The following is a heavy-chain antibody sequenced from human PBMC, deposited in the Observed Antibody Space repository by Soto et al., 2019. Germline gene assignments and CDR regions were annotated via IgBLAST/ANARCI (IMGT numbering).Heavy chain of an antibody. CDR3: ARDEAYYDFWSGYYANDY. Sequence: EVQLVESGGGLVQPGGSLRLSCAASGFTFSSYSMNWVRQAPGKGLEWVSYISSSSSTIYYADSVKGRFTISRDNAKNSLYLQRNSLRDEDTAVYYCARDEAYYDFWSGYYANDYWGQGTLVTVSS. D-gene: IGHD3-3*01. CDR2: ISSSSSTI. V-gene: IGHV3-48*02. CDR1: GFTFSSYS. J-gene: IGHJ4*02.